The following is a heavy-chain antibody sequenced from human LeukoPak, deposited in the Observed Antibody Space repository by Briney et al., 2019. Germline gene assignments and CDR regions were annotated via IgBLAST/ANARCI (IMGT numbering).Heavy chain of an antibody. CDR2: LYTSGTGSS. CDR3: ATSLSGEDLLGY. J-gene: IGHJ4*02. CDR1: APSVSRFY. D-gene: IGHD3-3*02. Sequence: SHSLSPTRSVSAPSVSRFYRSSIRHPPRKGLGYICFLYTSGTGSSSYNPSLKSRVTMSVDTSKNHFSLRMNSVTAADTAVYYCATSLSGEDLLGYWGQGILVTVSS. V-gene: IGHV4-59*02.